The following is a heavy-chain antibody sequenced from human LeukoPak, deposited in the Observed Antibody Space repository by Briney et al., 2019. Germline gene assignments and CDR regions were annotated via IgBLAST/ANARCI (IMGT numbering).Heavy chain of an antibody. CDR3: ARSPEYSSSSAEFDY. J-gene: IGHJ4*02. Sequence: SETLSLTCTVSGGSISSYYWSWIRQPPGKGLEWIGYIYYSGSTNYNPSLKSRVTISVDTSKNQFSLKLSSVTAADTAVYYCARSPEYSSSSAEFDYWGQGTLVTVSS. D-gene: IGHD6-6*01. CDR2: IYYSGST. V-gene: IGHV4-59*01. CDR1: GGSISSYY.